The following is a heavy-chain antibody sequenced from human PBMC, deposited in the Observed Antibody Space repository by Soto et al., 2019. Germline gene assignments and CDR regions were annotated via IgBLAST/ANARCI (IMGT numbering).Heavy chain of an antibody. CDR3: ARPGVGSSWPNVGPNWFDP. D-gene: IGHD6-13*01. V-gene: IGHV4-39*01. CDR2: IYYSGST. Sequence: PSETLSLTCTVSGGSISSSSYYWGWIRQPPGKGLEWIGGIYYSGSTYYNPSLKSRVTISVDTSKNQFSLKLSSVTAADTAVYYCARPGVGSSWPNVGPNWFDPWGQGTLVTVSS. CDR1: GGSISSSSYY. J-gene: IGHJ5*02.